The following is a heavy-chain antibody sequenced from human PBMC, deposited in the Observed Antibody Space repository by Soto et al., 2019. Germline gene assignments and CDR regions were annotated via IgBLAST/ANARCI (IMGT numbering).Heavy chain of an antibody. CDR1: GYTFTSYY. D-gene: IGHD3-3*01. V-gene: IGHV1-46*01. CDR2: INPSGGST. Sequence: ASVKVSCKASGYTFTSYYMHWVRQAPGQGLEWMGIINPSGGSTSYAQKFQGRVTMTRDTSTSTVYMELSSLRSEDTAVYYCATRRFLEWLLYFLGRGHSGWYAFDIWGQGTMVTVS. J-gene: IGHJ3*02. CDR3: ATRRFLEWLLYFLGRGHSGWYAFDI.